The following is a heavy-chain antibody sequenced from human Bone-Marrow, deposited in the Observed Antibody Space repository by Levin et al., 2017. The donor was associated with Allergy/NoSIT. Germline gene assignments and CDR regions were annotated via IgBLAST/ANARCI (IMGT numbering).Heavy chain of an antibody. CDR3: ARDSHYTVVTSYYYYGMDV. CDR2: INPSGGST. CDR1: GYTFTSYY. D-gene: IGHD4-23*01. J-gene: IGHJ6*02. Sequence: ASVKVSCKASGYTFTSYYMHWVRQAPGQGLEWMGIINPSGGSTSYAQKFQGRVTMTRDTSTSTVYMELSSLRSEDTAVYYCARDSHYTVVTSYYYYGMDVWGQGTTVTVSS. V-gene: IGHV1-46*01.